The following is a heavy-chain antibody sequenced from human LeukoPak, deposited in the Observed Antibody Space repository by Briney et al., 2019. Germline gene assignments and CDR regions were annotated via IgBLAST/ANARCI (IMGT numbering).Heavy chain of an antibody. CDR2: ISSSGSTI. D-gene: IGHD3-16*01. J-gene: IGHJ4*02. CDR3: GSGGRGIDS. Sequence: QPGGSLRLSCAASGFTFSSYEMNWVRQAPGKGLEWVSYISSSGSTIYYADSVKGRFTISRDNAKNSVYLQMNSLRAEDTAVYYWGSGGRGIDSRGKEPLATVSS. CDR1: GFTFSSYE. V-gene: IGHV3-48*03.